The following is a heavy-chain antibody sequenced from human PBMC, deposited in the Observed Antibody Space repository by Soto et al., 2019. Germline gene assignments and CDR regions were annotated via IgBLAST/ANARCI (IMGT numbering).Heavy chain of an antibody. Sequence: GGSLRLSCAASGFTFSGYTIHWVRQDPGKGLEWVAVISYDGSNKYYADSVKGRFTISRDNSKNTLYLQMNSLRAEDTAVYYCARDGNYYGSGRYYYYYGMDVWGQGTTVTVSS. CDR3: ARDGNYYGSGRYYYYYGMDV. V-gene: IGHV3-30-3*01. J-gene: IGHJ6*02. CDR2: ISYDGSNK. D-gene: IGHD3-10*01. CDR1: GFTFSGYT.